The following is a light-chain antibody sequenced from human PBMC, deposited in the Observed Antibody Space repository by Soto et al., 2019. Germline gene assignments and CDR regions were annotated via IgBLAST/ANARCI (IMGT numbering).Light chain of an antibody. Sequence: DIQMTQSPSSLSASVGDRVIITCRASQSVRTFLNWYQQKPGEAPTLLIYAGSRLQDGVPSKFSGSGSGTEFTLTIDNLQVEDSATYFCQQSYNVPPTFGGGTRVEMK. V-gene: IGKV1-39*01. CDR1: QSVRTF. CDR2: AGS. CDR3: QQSYNVPPT. J-gene: IGKJ4*01.